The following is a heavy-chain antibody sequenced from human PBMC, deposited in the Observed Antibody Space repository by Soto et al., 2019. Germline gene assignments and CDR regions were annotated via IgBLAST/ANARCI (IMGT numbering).Heavy chain of an antibody. J-gene: IGHJ4*02. D-gene: IGHD3-3*01. V-gene: IGHV1-18*01. CDR2: ISAYNGNT. CDR3: ARAYPLREASYDFWSGYYALDY. Sequence: ASVKVSCKASGYTFTSYGISWVRQAPGQGLEWMGWISAYNGNTNYAQKLQGRVTMTTDTSTSTAYMELRSLRSDDTAVYYCARAYPLREASYDFWSGYYALDYWGQGTLVTVSS. CDR1: GYTFTSYG.